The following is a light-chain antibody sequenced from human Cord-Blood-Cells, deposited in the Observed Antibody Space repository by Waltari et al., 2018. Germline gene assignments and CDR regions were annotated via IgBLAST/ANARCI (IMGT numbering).Light chain of an antibody. J-gene: IGLJ2*01. V-gene: IGLV6-57*01. CDR2: EDN. CDR1: SGSIASNY. Sequence: NFMLTQPHSVSESPGKPVTISCTRSSGSIASNYVPWYQQRPGSSPTTVIYEDNQRPPGVPDRFSGSIDSSSNSASLTISGLKTEDEADYYCQSYDSSNHVVFGGGTKLTVL. CDR3: QSYDSSNHVV.